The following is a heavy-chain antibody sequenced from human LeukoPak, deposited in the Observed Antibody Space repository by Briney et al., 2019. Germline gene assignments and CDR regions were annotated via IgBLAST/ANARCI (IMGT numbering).Heavy chain of an antibody. J-gene: IGHJ3*02. CDR3: ARVRSWAYPEDAFDI. CDR2: ISGSGGST. CDR1: GFTFSSYA. D-gene: IGHD3-16*01. Sequence: GGSLRLSCAASGFTFSSYAMSWVRQAPGKGLEWVSAISGSGGSTYYADSVKGRFTISRDNSKNTLDLQMDSLRAEDTGVYTCARVRSWAYPEDAFDIWGQGTMVIVSS. V-gene: IGHV3-23*01.